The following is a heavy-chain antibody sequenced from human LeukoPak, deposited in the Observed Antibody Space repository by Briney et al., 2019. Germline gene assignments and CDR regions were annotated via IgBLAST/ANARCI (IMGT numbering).Heavy chain of an antibody. CDR3: AADSGSYPTLDY. Sequence: GASVKASCKVSGFTFTSTAAQWVPQARGQRLEWLGWIVVGTGKTNNAQKFKERVTITRDMYTSTAYMELSSLRSESTAVYYCAADSGSYPTLDYWGQGTLVTVSS. J-gene: IGHJ4*02. D-gene: IGHD1-26*01. CDR1: GFTFTSTA. V-gene: IGHV1-58*01. CDR2: IVVGTGKT.